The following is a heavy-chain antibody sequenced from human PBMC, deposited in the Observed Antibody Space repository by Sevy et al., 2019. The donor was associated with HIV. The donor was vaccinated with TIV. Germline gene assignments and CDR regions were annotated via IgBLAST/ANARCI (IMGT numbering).Heavy chain of an antibody. Sequence: SETLSLTSTVSGGSVSSGSYYWSWIRQPPGKGLEWIGYIYYSGSTNYNPSLKSRVTISVDTSKNQFSLKLSSVTAADTAVYYCARLTGTFPPTRSFDYWGQGTLVTVSS. CDR2: IYYSGST. CDR1: GGSVSSGSYY. CDR3: ARLTGTFPPTRSFDY. V-gene: IGHV4-61*01. J-gene: IGHJ4*02. D-gene: IGHD1-20*01.